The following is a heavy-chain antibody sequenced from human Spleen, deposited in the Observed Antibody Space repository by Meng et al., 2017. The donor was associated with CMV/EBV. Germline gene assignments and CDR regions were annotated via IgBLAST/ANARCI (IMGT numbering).Heavy chain of an antibody. CDR3: AAGRLFGVVTRDY. J-gene: IGHJ4*02. CDR2: IVVGSGDT. CDR1: GFTFTSSV. D-gene: IGHD3-3*01. Sequence: SVKVSCKASGFTFTSSVVQWVRQARGQRLEWIGWIVVGSGDTNYAQKFQERVTITRDMSTSTAHMELSSLRPEDTAVYYCAAGRLFGVVTRDYWGQGTLVTVSS. V-gene: IGHV1-58*01.